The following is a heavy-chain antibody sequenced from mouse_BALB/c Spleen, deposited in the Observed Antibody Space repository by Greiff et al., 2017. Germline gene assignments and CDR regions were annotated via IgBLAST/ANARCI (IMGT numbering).Heavy chain of an antibody. CDR2: IWSGGST. CDR3: ARTYYGSSYVYAMDY. CDR1: GFSLTSYG. J-gene: IGHJ4*01. D-gene: IGHD1-1*01. Sequence: VQLQQSGPGLVQPSQSLSLTCTVSGFSLTSYGVHWVRQSPGKGLEWLGVIWSGGSTDYNAAFISRLSISKDNSKSQVFFKMNSLQANDTAIYYCARTYYGSSYVYAMDYWGQGTSVTVSS. V-gene: IGHV2-2*02.